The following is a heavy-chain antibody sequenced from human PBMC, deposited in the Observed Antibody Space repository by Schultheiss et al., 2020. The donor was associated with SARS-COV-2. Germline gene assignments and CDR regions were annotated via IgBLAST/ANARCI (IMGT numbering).Heavy chain of an antibody. V-gene: IGHV4-34*01. CDR2: INHSGST. D-gene: IGHD3-10*01. Sequence: GSLRLSCAVYGGSFSSYYWTWIRQSPGKGLEWIGEINHSGSTNYNPSLKSRVTISVDTSKNQFSLKLSSVTAADTAVYYCARDGPDPRPRGWFDPWGQGTLVTVSS. J-gene: IGHJ5*02. CDR1: GGSFSSYY. CDR3: ARDGPDPRPRGWFDP.